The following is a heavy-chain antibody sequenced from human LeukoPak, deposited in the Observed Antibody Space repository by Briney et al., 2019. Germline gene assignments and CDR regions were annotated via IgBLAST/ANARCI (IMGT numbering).Heavy chain of an antibody. Sequence: ASVKVSCKASGYTFTGYFMHWVRQAPGQGLEWMGWINPNSGGTNYAQMLQGRVTMTRDTSISTAYMELRRLRSDDTAVFYCARGPLPAVFDYYSYMDVWGKGTTVTVSS. CDR2: INPNSGGT. V-gene: IGHV1-2*02. D-gene: IGHD2-2*01. J-gene: IGHJ6*03. CDR3: ARGPLPAVFDYYSYMDV. CDR1: GYTFTGYF.